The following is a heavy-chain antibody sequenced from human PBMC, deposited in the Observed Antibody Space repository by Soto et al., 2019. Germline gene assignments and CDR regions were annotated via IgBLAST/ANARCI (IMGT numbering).Heavy chain of an antibody. V-gene: IGHV1-69*06. CDR1: GGTFTTYD. Sequence: QVQLVQSGAEVRKPGSSVKVSCKASGGTFTTYDISWVRQAPGQGLEWMGGIIPLFDATKYAQKFQGRVTITADKATSAAYMELSSLRADDTAMYYSAGDRSSTWYNGTFYFAPWGQGTLVTVSS. CDR2: IIPLFDAT. CDR3: AGDRSSTWYNGTFYFAP. J-gene: IGHJ4*01. D-gene: IGHD2-2*01.